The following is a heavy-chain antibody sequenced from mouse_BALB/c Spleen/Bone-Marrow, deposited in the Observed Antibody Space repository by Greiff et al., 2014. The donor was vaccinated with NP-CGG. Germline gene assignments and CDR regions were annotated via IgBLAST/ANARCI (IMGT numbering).Heavy chain of an antibody. CDR3: AREIITSFAY. V-gene: IGHV1-54*01. CDR1: GYAFTNYL. D-gene: IGHD1-1*01. Sequence: QVQLQQPGAELVRPGTSVKVSCKASGYAFTNYLIEWVKQRPGQGLEWIGVIYPGSGGTNYNEKFKGKATLTADKSSSTAYMQLSSLTSDDSAVYFCAREIITSFAYWGQGTLVTVSA. CDR2: IYPGSGGT. J-gene: IGHJ3*01.